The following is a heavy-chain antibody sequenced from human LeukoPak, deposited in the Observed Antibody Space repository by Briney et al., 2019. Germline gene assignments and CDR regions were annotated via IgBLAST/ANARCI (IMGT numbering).Heavy chain of an antibody. CDR1: GGSISSYY. Sequence: ETLSLTCTVSGGSISSYYWSWIRQPAGKGLEWVANIKQDGSEKYYVDSMKGRFTISRDNAKNSLYLQMNSLRAEDTAVYYCARAGYDYWGQGTLVTVSS. CDR2: IKQDGSEK. V-gene: IGHV3-7*01. D-gene: IGHD5-12*01. CDR3: ARAGYDY. J-gene: IGHJ4*02.